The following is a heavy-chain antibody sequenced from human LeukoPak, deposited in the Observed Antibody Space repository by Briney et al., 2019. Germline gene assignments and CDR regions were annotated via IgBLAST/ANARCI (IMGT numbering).Heavy chain of an antibody. CDR2: ISYDGSNK. J-gene: IGHJ4*02. V-gene: IGHV3-30*18. CDR3: AKDRGSSGWYFLDY. D-gene: IGHD6-19*01. Sequence: GRSLRLSCAASGFTFSSYGMHWVRQAPGKGLEWVAVISYDGSNKYYADSVKGRFTISRDNSKNTLYLQMNSLRAEDTAVYYCAKDRGSSGWYFLDYWGQGTLVTVSS. CDR1: GFTFSSYG.